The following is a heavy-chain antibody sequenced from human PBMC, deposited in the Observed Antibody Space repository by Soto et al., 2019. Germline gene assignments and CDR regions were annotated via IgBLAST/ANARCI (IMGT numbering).Heavy chain of an antibody. Sequence: PGGSMRLSCAAPGFISSDHWMHWVRQAPGKGLVWVSNIKKDGSEKYYVDFVKGRFTISRDNAKNSLYLQMNSLRAEDTAVYYCARYLPLSFSSITMVRGTPGLDPWGEGTLVTVSS. D-gene: IGHD3-10*01. J-gene: IGHJ5*02. V-gene: IGHV3-7*01. CDR2: IKKDGSEK. CDR3: ARYLPLSFSSITMVRGTPGLDP. CDR1: GFISSDHW.